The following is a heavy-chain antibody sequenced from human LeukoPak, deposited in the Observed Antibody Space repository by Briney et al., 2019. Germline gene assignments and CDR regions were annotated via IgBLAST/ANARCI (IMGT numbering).Heavy chain of an antibody. D-gene: IGHD6-19*01. CDR3: AREPNPAPRYSSGWYYFDY. J-gene: IGHJ4*02. V-gene: IGHV4-30-2*01. CDR2: IYHSGST. Sequence: PSETLSLTCTVSGGSISSGGYYWSWIRQPPGKGLEWIGYIYHSGSTYYNPSLKSRVTISVDRSKNQFSLKLSSVTAADTAVYYCAREPNPAPRYSSGWYYFDYWGQGTLVTVSS. CDR1: GGSISSGGYY.